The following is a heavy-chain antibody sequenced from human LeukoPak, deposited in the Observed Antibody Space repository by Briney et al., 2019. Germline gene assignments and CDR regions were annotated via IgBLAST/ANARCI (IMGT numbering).Heavy chain of an antibody. CDR2: ITTDVTNT. Sequence: GGSPRLSCAASGFTFSSHWMHWVRQVPGKGLVWVSRITTDVTNTAYADSVRGRFTISRDNAKNTLYLQMNSLRAEDTAVYYCARDRGAGTPFDPWGQGTLVTVSS. CDR3: ARDRGAGTPFDP. J-gene: IGHJ5*02. D-gene: IGHD1-1*01. V-gene: IGHV3-74*01. CDR1: GFTFSSHW.